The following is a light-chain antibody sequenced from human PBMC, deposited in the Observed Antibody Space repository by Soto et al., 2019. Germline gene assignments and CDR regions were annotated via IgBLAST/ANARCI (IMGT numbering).Light chain of an antibody. CDR3: VSYTTSASYV. Sequence: QSVLTQPASLSASPGQSITISCTGSSSDVGGHEYVSWFQQKPGKAPKIVISEVTNRPSGVSTRFSGSKSGDTASLTISGLQPEDEAVYYCVSYTTSASYVFGTGTKV. CDR1: SSDVGGHEY. CDR2: EVT. J-gene: IGLJ1*01. V-gene: IGLV2-14*01.